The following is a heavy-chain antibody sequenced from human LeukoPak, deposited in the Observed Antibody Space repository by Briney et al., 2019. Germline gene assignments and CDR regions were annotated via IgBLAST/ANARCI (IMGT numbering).Heavy chain of an antibody. D-gene: IGHD2-2*01. CDR2: INHSGST. CDR3: ARDSYCSSTSCYESYFDY. Sequence: SETLSLTCAVYGGSFSGYYWSWIRQPPGKGLEWIGEINHSGSTNYNPSLKSRVTISVDTSKNQFSLKLSSVTAADTAVYYCARDSYCSSTSCYESYFDYWGQGTLVTVSS. J-gene: IGHJ4*02. V-gene: IGHV4-34*01. CDR1: GGSFSGYY.